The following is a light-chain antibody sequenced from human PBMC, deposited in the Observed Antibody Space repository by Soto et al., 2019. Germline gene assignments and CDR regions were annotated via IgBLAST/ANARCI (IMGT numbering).Light chain of an antibody. CDR3: SSYTSSSTYV. J-gene: IGLJ1*01. CDR2: EVS. CDR1: SSDVGGYNY. V-gene: IGLV2-14*01. Sequence: QSALTQPASVSGSPGQSITISCTGTSSDVGGYNYVSWYQQHPGKAPKLMIYEVSNRPPGVSDRFSGSKSGNTASLTISGLQAEDEADYYCSSYTSSSTYVLRTGTKLTVL.